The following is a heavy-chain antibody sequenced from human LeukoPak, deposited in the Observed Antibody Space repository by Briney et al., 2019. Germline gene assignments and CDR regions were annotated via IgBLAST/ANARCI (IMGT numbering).Heavy chain of an antibody. CDR3: ARDLVTVTKGFDI. V-gene: IGHV4-59*11. J-gene: IGHJ3*02. CDR1: DDSFSSHY. D-gene: IGHD4-17*01. Sequence: SETLSLTCTVSDDSFSSHYWSWIRQPTGKGLEWIGYISYIGSTNYNPSLKSRVTISIDTSKNQFPLKLISVTAADTAVYYCARDLVTVTKGFDIWGQGTMVSVSS. CDR2: ISYIGST.